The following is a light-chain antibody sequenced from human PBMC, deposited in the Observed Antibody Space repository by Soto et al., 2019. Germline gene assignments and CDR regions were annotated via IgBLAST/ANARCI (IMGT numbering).Light chain of an antibody. J-gene: IGLJ2*01. CDR2: DVN. CDR1: SSDVGRYDY. CDR3: SSYTGSNTVA. Sequence: QSALTQPASVSGSPGQSIAISCTGTSSDVGRYDYVSWYQQHPGKAPKLMIFDVNNRPSGISHRFSGSKSGNTASLTISGLQAEDVADYYCSSYTGSNTVAFGGGTKLTVL. V-gene: IGLV2-14*01.